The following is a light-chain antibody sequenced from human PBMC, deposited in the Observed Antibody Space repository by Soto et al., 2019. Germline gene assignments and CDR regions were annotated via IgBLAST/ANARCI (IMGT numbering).Light chain of an antibody. J-gene: IGKJ3*01. CDR2: LGS. Sequence: DIVMTQSPLSLPVTPGEPASISCRSSQSLLHSNGYNYLDWYLQKPGQSPQLLIYLGSNRASGVPVRFSGSGSGTDFTLKISRVEAEDVGVYYGMQALQTPPVTFGPGTKVDIK. CDR1: QSLLHSNGYNY. V-gene: IGKV2-28*01. CDR3: MQALQTPPVT.